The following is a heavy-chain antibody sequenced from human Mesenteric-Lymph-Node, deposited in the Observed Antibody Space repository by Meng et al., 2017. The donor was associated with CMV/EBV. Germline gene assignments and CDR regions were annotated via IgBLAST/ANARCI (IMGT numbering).Heavy chain of an antibody. V-gene: IGHV1-18*01. CDR1: GYTFTSYG. D-gene: IGHD3-9*01. Sequence: ASVKVSCKASGYTFTSYGISWVRQAPGQGLEWMGWISAYNGNTNYAQKLQGRVTVTTDTSTSTAYMELRSLRSDDTAVYYCARDLSLYYDILTGYTNYYYYGMDVWGQGTTVTVSS. CDR3: ARDLSLYYDILTGYTNYYYYGMDV. J-gene: IGHJ6*02. CDR2: ISAYNGNT.